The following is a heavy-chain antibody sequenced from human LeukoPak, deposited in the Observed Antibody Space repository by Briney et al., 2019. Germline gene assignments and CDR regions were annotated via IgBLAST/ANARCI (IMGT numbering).Heavy chain of an antibody. J-gene: IGHJ4*02. D-gene: IGHD3-10*01. V-gene: IGHV3-23*01. CDR3: AKISHYYGSGSYVGVLDY. CDR1: GFTFSSYA. Sequence: GGSLRLSCAASGFTFSSYAMSWVRQAPGKGLEWVSAISGSGGSTYYADSVKGRFTISRDNSKNTLYLQMNSLRAEDTAVYYCAKISHYYGSGSYVGVLDYWGQGTLVTASS. CDR2: ISGSGGST.